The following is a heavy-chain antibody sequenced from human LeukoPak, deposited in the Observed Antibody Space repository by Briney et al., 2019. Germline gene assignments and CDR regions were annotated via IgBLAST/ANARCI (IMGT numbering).Heavy chain of an antibody. V-gene: IGHV3-21*01. CDR2: ISSSSSYI. D-gene: IGHD3-22*01. Sequence: GGSLRLSCAASGSTFSSYSMNWVRQAPGKGLEWVSSISSSSSYIYYADSVKGRFTISRDNAKNSLYLQMNSLRAEDTAVYYCARVPRGYYMLDYWGQGTLVTVSS. CDR3: ARVPRGYYMLDY. J-gene: IGHJ4*02. CDR1: GSTFSSYS.